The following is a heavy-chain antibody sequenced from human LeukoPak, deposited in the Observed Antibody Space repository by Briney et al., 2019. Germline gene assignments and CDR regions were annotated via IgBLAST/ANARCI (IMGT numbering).Heavy chain of an antibody. Sequence: GGSLRLSCAASGFTFRSHIMVWVRQAPGKGLEWVALISHDGVNDYYVDSVEGRFTVSRDTSENTLSLKMNSLRAEDTAVYFCARVAATTFYHLNYMDVWGKGTTVTVSS. D-gene: IGHD4-11*01. CDR2: ISHDGVND. J-gene: IGHJ6*04. CDR1: GFTFRSHI. CDR3: ARVAATTFYHLNYMDV. V-gene: IGHV3-30*01.